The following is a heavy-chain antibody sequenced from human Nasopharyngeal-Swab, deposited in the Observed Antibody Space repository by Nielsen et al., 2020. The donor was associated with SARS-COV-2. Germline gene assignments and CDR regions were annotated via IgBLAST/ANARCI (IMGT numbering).Heavy chain of an antibody. J-gene: IGHJ3*02. CDR2: INPRGGST. V-gene: IGHV1-46*01. CDR3: ARGQGSWTRNAFDI. CDR1: GYSFIIYY. Sequence: ASVKVSCKTSGYSFIIYYMHWVRQAPGQGLEWMGIINPRGGSTSYAQKLQGRVTMTTDSSTYTSYMELRSLRSDDTAVYYCARGQGSWTRNAFDIWGRGTMVTVSS. D-gene: IGHD3/OR15-3a*01.